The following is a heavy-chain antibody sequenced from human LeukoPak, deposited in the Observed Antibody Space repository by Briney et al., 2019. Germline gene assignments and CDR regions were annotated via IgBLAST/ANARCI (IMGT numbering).Heavy chain of an antibody. CDR3: ARDYNYAFDN. Sequence: GSLRLSCAASGFIFSDYSMNWVRQAPGKGLEWISYIGISSGNTKYADSVKGRFTISGDSAKNSLYLQMNSPRVEDTAVYYCARDYNYAFDNWGQGTLVTVSS. J-gene: IGHJ4*02. CDR2: IGISSGNT. D-gene: IGHD3-22*01. V-gene: IGHV3-48*04. CDR1: GFIFSDYS.